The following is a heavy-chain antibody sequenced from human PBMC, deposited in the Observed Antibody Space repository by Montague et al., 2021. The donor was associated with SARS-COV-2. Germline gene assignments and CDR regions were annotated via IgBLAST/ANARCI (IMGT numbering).Heavy chain of an antibody. V-gene: IGHV2-70*04. Sequence: PALVTPTQTLTPTRTFSGFSLSTSGMRASWIRQPPGKALEWLARXDWDDDKFYSTSLKTKLTISKDTSKNQVVLTMTNMDPVDTATYYCARSYYDILTAYYTPFDYWGQGTLVTVSS. J-gene: IGHJ4*02. D-gene: IGHD3-9*01. CDR1: GFSLSTSGMR. CDR2: XDWDDDK. CDR3: ARSYYDILTAYYTPFDY.